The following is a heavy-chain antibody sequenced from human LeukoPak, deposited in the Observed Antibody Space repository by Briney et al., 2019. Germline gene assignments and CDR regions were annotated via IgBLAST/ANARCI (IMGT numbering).Heavy chain of an antibody. Sequence: PGGSLRLSCAASGFTFSNFWMHWFRQAPGKGLVWVSRIDSDGSITDYADSVKGRFTISRDNAKNTLYLQMNSLRVEDTAVYYCAKGRSDEGSWNSPSDYWGQGSLVTVSS. V-gene: IGHV3-74*01. CDR2: IDSDGSIT. CDR1: GFTFSNFW. CDR3: AKGRSDEGSWNSPSDY. J-gene: IGHJ4*02. D-gene: IGHD1-7*01.